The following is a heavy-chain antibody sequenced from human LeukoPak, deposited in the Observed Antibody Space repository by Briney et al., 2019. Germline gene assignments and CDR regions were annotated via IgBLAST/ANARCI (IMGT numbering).Heavy chain of an antibody. D-gene: IGHD3-22*01. CDR3: ARGPYSYDSSGAFDI. CDR1: GGSISSSSYY. Sequence: SETLSLTCSVSGGSISSSSYYWSWIRQPAGKGLEWIGRISSSGSTNYNPSLKSRVTISVDTSKNQFSLKLSSVTAADTAVYFCARGPYSYDSSGAFDIWGQGTMVTVSS. J-gene: IGHJ3*02. V-gene: IGHV4-61*02. CDR2: ISSSGST.